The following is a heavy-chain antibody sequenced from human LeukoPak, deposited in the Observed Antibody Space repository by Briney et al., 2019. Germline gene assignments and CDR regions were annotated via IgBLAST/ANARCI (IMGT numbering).Heavy chain of an antibody. CDR2: MNPNSGNT. CDR3: ARDLAGWFGELLPDY. Sequence: ASVKVSCKASGYTFTSYDINWVRQATGQGLEWMGWMNPNSGNTGYAQKLQGRVTMTTDTSTSTAYMELRSLRSDDTAVYYCARDLAGWFGELLPDYWGQGTLVTVSS. D-gene: IGHD3-10*01. V-gene: IGHV1-8*01. CDR1: GYTFTSYD. J-gene: IGHJ4*02.